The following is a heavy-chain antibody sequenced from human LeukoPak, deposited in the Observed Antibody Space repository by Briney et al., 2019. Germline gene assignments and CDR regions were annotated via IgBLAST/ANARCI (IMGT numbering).Heavy chain of an antibody. CDR1: GFTFSSYG. D-gene: IGHD3-3*01. CDR2: ISYDGSKK. CDR3: AKDTLEWLFQGNWFDP. J-gene: IGHJ5*02. V-gene: IGHV3-30*18. Sequence: PGGSLRLSCAASGFTFSSYGMHWVRQAPGKGLEWVAVISYDGSKKYYADSVKGRFTISRDNSKNTLYLQMNSLRAEDTAVYYCAKDTLEWLFQGNWFDPWGQGTLVTVSS.